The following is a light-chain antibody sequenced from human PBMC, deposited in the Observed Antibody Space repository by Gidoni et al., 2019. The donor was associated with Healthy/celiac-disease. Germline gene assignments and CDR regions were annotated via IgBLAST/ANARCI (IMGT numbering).Light chain of an antibody. CDR1: QSVSSSY. Sequence: DIFLTQSPGTLSLSPGERATLSCRASQSVSSSYLAWYQQKPGQAPRLLIYGASSRATGIPDRFSGSGSGTDFTLTISRLEPEDCAVYYCQQYGSSPPKLTFXGXTKVEIK. J-gene: IGKJ4*01. CDR3: QQYGSSPPKLT. V-gene: IGKV3-20*01. CDR2: GAS.